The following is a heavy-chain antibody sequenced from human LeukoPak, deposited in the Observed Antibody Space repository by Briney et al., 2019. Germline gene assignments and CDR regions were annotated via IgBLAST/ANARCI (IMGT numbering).Heavy chain of an antibody. D-gene: IGHD3-10*01. J-gene: IGHJ3*02. V-gene: IGHV4-30-4*01. CDR1: GGSISSGDYY. CDR2: IYYSGST. CDR3: ARDLSGRGPAFDI. Sequence: SETLSLTCTVSGGSISSGDYYWSWIRQPPGKGLEWIGYIYYSGSTYYNPSLKSRVTISVDTSKNQFSLKLSSVTAADTAVYYCARDLSGRGPAFDIWGQGTMVTVSS.